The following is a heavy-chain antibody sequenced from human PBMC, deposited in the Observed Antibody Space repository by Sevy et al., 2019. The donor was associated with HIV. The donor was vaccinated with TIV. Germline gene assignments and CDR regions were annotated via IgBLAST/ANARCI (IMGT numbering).Heavy chain of an antibody. CDR2: IGTAGDT. Sequence: GGSLRLSCAASGFTFSNYDMHWVRQDTGKGLEWVSVIGTAGDTYYTGSVKGRFTISRQNAKNSLQLQMNSLRAGDTAVYYCTRGGPVTGTIGILLWYFDLWVRGTLVPVSS. CDR1: GFTFSNYD. J-gene: IGHJ2*01. V-gene: IGHV3-13*01. D-gene: IGHD2-21*02. CDR3: TRGGPVTGTIGILLWYFDL.